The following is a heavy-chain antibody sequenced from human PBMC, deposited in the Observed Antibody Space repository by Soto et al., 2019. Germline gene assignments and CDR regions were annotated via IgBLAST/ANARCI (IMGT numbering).Heavy chain of an antibody. CDR2: IDPSDSYT. CDR1: GYSFTSYW. Sequence: GESLKISCKGSGYSFTSYWISWVRQMPGKGLEWMGRIDPSDSYTNYSPSCQGHVTISADKSISTAYLQWSSLKASDTAMYYCARLPGSCSGTSVYPGGTVYYLMDVWGQGTTVTVSS. V-gene: IGHV5-10-1*01. D-gene: IGHD2-2*01. J-gene: IGHJ6*02. CDR3: ARLPGSCSGTSVYPGGTVYYLMDV.